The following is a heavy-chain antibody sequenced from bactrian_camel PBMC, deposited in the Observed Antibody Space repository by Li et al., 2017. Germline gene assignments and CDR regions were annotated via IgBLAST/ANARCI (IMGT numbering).Heavy chain of an antibody. J-gene: IGHJ4*01. CDR1: AYTGSSTC. Sequence: HVQLVESGGGSVQVGGSLRLSCDTSAYTGSSTCMAWFRQAPGQEREGVAVLYTLKNITYYSDSVAGRVIMTQDSAKNTAYLQMNDVKPEDTATYYCAAGSSYGTNVFRWRMPDAYNAWGRGTQVTVS. D-gene: IGHD2*01. CDR2: LYTLKNIT. CDR3: AAGSSYGTNVFRWRMPDAYNA. V-gene: IGHV3S1*01.